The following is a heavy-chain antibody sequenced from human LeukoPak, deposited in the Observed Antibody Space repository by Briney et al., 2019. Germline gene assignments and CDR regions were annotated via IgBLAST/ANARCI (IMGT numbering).Heavy chain of an antibody. V-gene: IGHV1-69*04. J-gene: IGHJ4*02. Sequence: VASVKVSCKSAGGTFSSCAISWVRQAPGQGLEWRGRIIPILGIANYAQKFQGRVTITADKSTSTAYVQLSSLRSEDTAVYYCARGGAAAATYYFDYWGQGTLVTVSS. D-gene: IGHD6-13*01. CDR3: ARGGAAAATYYFDY. CDR1: GGTFSSCA. CDR2: IIPILGIA.